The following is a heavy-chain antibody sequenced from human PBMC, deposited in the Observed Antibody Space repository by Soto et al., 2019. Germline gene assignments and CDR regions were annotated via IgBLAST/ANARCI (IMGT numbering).Heavy chain of an antibody. CDR1: GFTFSSYA. J-gene: IGHJ4*02. CDR2: ISGSGGST. Sequence: GGSLRLSCAASGFTFSSYAMSWVRQAPGKGLEWVSAISGSGGSTYYADSVKGRFTISRDKSKNTLYLQMNSLRAEDTAVYYCAKDRGWNYSCDYWGQGTLVTVSS. V-gene: IGHV3-23*01. D-gene: IGHD1-7*01. CDR3: AKDRGWNYSCDY.